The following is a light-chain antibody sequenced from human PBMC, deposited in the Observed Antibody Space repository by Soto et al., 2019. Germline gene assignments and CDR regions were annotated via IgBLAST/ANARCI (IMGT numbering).Light chain of an antibody. CDR1: QSVSIY. CDR3: QQRGKWPLT. J-gene: IGKJ4*01. V-gene: IGKV3-11*01. CDR2: DAS. Sequence: EIVLTHSPATLSLSPGERATLSCRASQSVSIYLAWYQQKPGQAPRLLIYDASNRATGIPARFSGSGSGTDFTLTISSLEPEDFAVYYCQQRGKWPLTFGGGTKVEIK.